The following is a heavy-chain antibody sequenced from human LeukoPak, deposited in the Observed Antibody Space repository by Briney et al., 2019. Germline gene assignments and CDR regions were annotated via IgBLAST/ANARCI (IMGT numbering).Heavy chain of an antibody. CDR2: IIPIFGTA. D-gene: IGHD4-17*01. V-gene: IGHV1-69*05. J-gene: IGHJ4*02. CDR3: ARSHYGDYYFNY. Sequence: SVKVSCKASGGTFSSYAISWVRQAPGQGLEWMGGIIPIFGTANYAQKFQGRVTITTDESTNTAYMELSSLRSEDTAVYYCARSHYGDYYFNYWGQGTLVTVSS. CDR1: GGTFSSYA.